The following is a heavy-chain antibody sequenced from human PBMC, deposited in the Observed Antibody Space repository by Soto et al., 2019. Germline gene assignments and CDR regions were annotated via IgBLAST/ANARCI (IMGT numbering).Heavy chain of an antibody. CDR1: GGSISSGAYY. D-gene: IGHD6-13*01. CDR2: IYYSGST. J-gene: IGHJ4*02. Sequence: QVQLQESGPRLVKPSQTLSLTCTVSGGSISSGAYYWSWIRQHPGKGLEWIGYIYYSGSTYYNPSLKSRXXIXIXXSKNHVSLKLSSVTAADTAVYYRARVDSSWNYFDYWGQGTLVTVSS. V-gene: IGHV4-31*03. CDR3: ARVDSSWNYFDY.